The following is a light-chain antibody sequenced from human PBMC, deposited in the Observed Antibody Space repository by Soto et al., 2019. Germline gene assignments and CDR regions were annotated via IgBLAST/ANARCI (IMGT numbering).Light chain of an antibody. CDR1: QSFSTW. V-gene: IGKV1-5*01. CDR3: QQFRT. Sequence: DIQMTQSPSTLSASVGDRVTVTCRASQSFSTWLAWYQQKPGKAPKLLSYDASTLERGVPSRFSGSGSGTDFTLTISNLQPDDFATYYCQQFRTFGQGTKVEIK. J-gene: IGKJ1*01. CDR2: DAS.